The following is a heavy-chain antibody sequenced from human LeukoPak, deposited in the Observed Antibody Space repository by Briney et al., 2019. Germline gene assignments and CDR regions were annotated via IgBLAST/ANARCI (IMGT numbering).Heavy chain of an antibody. Sequence: GGSLRLSCAASGFTFSSYWMHWVRQAPGKGLVWVSRVNSDGSSTTYADSVKGRFTISRDNAKNTLYLQMNSLRAEDTAVDYCARGSTPYSSGWYGHDYRGQGTLVTVSS. CDR1: GFTFSSYW. D-gene: IGHD6-19*01. CDR3: ARGSTPYSSGWYGHDY. CDR2: VNSDGSST. J-gene: IGHJ4*02. V-gene: IGHV3-74*01.